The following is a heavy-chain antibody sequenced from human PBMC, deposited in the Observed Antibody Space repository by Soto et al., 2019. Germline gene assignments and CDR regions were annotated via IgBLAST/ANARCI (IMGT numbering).Heavy chain of an antibody. CDR1: GYTLTELS. J-gene: IGHJ6*02. CDR3: ATDPTKGRYYYYGMDV. D-gene: IGHD2-8*01. CDR2: FDPEDGET. V-gene: IGHV1-24*01. Sequence: ASGKVSCKVSGYTLTELSMHWVRQAPGKGLEWMGGFDPEDGETIYAQKFQGRVTMTEDTSTDTAYMELSSLRSEDKAVYYCATDPTKGRYYYYGMDVWGQGTTVTVSS.